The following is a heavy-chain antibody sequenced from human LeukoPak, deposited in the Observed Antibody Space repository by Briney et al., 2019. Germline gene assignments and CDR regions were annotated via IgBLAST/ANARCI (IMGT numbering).Heavy chain of an antibody. J-gene: IGHJ6*02. D-gene: IGHD2-2*02. CDR1: GFAFSTFA. V-gene: IGHV3-30*04. CDR3: ARAGMGLQYPSVNYFYGMDV. Sequence: PGKSLRLSCAASGFAFSTFAMHWVRLAPGKGLEWVAVISYDGSNKYYADSVKGRFTISRDNFKNTLYLQMNSLRPEDTAVYSRARAGMGLQYPSVNYFYGMDVWGQGTTVTVSS. CDR2: ISYDGSNK.